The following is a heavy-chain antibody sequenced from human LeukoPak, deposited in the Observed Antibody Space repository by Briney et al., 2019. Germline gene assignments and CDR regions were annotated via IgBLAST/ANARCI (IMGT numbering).Heavy chain of an antibody. D-gene: IGHD6-19*01. CDR1: GFTFSNAW. CDR2: IKSKTDGGTT. Sequence: PGGSLRLSCAASGFTFSNAWMSWVRQAPGKGLEWVGRIKSKTDGGTTDYAAPVKGRFTISRDDSKNTLYLQMNSLRAEDTAIYYCAKDGPYSSGDYWGQGTLVTVSS. J-gene: IGHJ4*02. V-gene: IGHV3-15*01. CDR3: AKDGPYSSGDY.